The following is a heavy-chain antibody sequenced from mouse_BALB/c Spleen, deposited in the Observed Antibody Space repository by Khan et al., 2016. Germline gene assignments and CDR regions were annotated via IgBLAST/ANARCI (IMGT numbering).Heavy chain of an antibody. V-gene: IGHV1-7*01. CDR2: INPSTGYT. D-gene: IGHD1-1*01. Sequence: QVQLQQSGAELAKPGASVKMSCKASGYTFTSYWMHWVKQRPGQGLEWIGYINPSTGYTEYNQKFKDKATLTADKSSSTADMQLSSLTSEDSAVDYCARNYGSSSDYWGQGTTLTVSS. CDR1: GYTFTSYW. J-gene: IGHJ2*01. CDR3: ARNYGSSSDY.